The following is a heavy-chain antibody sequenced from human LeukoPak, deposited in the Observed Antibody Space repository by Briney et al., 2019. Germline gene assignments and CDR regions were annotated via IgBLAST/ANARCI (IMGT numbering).Heavy chain of an antibody. V-gene: IGHV4-39*07. CDR2: IYYSGST. CDR3: ARSPRIVGATWDY. Sequence: PSETLSLTCTVSGGSISSSSYYWGWIRQPPGKDLEWIGSIYYSGSTYYNPSLKSRITISVDTSKNRFSLRLSSVTAADTAVYYCARSPRIVGATWDYWGQGTLVTVSS. CDR1: GGSISSSSYY. J-gene: IGHJ4*02. D-gene: IGHD1-26*01.